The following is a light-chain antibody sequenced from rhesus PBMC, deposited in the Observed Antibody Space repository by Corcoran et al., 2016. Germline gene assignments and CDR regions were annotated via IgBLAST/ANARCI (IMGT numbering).Light chain of an antibody. CDR3: QQYSSRLT. CDR1: QGISSW. J-gene: IGKJ4*01. V-gene: IGKV1-22*01. Sequence: GDTVTITCRTSQGISSWLAWYQQKSGKAPKLLIYKASSLQSGVPSRFSGSGSGTDFTLTISSLQSEEFATYYCQQYSSRLTFGGGTKVEVK. CDR2: KAS.